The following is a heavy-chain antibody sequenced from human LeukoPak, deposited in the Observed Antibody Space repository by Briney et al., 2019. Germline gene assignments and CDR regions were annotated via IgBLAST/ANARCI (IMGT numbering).Heavy chain of an antibody. CDR3: ARAPSEVGGYYPEYFRH. D-gene: IGHD3-22*01. Sequence: PGGSLRLSCEASGFTFSRYWMHWVRQAPGKGLVWVSRIKSDGTTNYAASVKGRFTISRDNAKITVSLQMDSLRAEDTGVYYCARAPSEVGGYYPEYFRHWGQGTLVTVSS. CDR1: GFTFSRYW. V-gene: IGHV3-74*01. CDR2: IKSDGTT. J-gene: IGHJ1*01.